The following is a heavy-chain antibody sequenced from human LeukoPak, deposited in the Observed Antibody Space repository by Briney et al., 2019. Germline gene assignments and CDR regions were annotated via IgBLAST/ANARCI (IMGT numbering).Heavy chain of an antibody. D-gene: IGHD3-22*01. CDR3: ARAAFHYDSSGYYYVVDYFDY. CDR1: GFTFSDYY. CDR2: ISSSGSTI. Sequence: KSGGSLRLSCAASGFTFSDYYMSWIRQAPGKGLEWVPYISSSGSTIYYADFVKGRFTISRDNAKNSLYLQMNSLRAEDTAVYYCARAAFHYDSSGYYYVVDYFDYWGQGTLVTVSS. J-gene: IGHJ4*02. V-gene: IGHV3-11*01.